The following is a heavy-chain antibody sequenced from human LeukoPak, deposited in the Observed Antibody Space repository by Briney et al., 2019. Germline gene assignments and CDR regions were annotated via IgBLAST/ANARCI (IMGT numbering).Heavy chain of an antibody. Sequence: PGRSLRLSCAASGFTFDDYAMHWVRQAPGKGLEWVSGISWNSGSIGYADSVKGRFTISRDNAKNSLYLQMNSLRAEDTALYYCAKSLVRDAAYSSGWYVIDYWGQGTLVTVSS. CDR2: ISWNSGSI. CDR1: GFTFDDYA. J-gene: IGHJ4*02. D-gene: IGHD6-19*01. V-gene: IGHV3-9*01. CDR3: AKSLVRDAAYSSGWYVIDY.